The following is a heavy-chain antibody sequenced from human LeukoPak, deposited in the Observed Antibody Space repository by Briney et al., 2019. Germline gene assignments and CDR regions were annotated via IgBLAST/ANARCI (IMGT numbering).Heavy chain of an antibody. CDR3: STGFYYFWSGPQ. J-gene: IGHJ4*02. CDR2: IESYSDGGTT. V-gene: IGHV3-15*04. Sequence: GGSLRLSCAASGFTFSDACMSWVRQAPGKGLEWVALIESYSDGGTTDYTAPVKGRFTISRDDAKNTLFLQMDSLRTEDSALYYCSTGFYYFWSGPQWGQGSLVTVSS. D-gene: IGHD3-3*01. CDR1: GFTFSDAC.